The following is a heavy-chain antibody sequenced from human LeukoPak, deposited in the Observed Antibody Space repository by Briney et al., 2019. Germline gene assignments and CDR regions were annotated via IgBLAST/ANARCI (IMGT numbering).Heavy chain of an antibody. J-gene: IGHJ4*02. CDR1: GFTFSSYE. V-gene: IGHV3-48*03. CDR3: ARGYDFWSGSFEKPYDY. Sequence: GGSLRLSCAASGFTFSSYEMNWVRQAPGKGLEWVSYISSGRSIYYKDSVTGRFTISRDNAKNSLYLQINSLRAEDTAVYYCARGYDFWSGSFEKPYDYWGQGTLVTVSS. CDR2: ISSGRSI. D-gene: IGHD3-3*01.